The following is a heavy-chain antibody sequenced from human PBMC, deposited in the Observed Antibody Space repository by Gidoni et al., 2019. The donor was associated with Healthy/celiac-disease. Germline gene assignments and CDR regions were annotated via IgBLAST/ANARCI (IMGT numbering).Heavy chain of an antibody. CDR2: IKSKTDGGTT. Sequence: EVQLVESGGGLVKPGGSLRLSCAASGFTFRNAWMNWVRQAPGKGLEWVGRIKSKTDGGTTDYAAPVKGRFTISRDDSKNTLYLQMNSLKTEDTAVYYCTTEAVAYYYDSSGYYPFDYWGQGTLVTVSS. V-gene: IGHV3-15*07. J-gene: IGHJ4*02. CDR3: TTEAVAYYYDSSGYYPFDY. CDR1: GFTFRNAW. D-gene: IGHD3-22*01.